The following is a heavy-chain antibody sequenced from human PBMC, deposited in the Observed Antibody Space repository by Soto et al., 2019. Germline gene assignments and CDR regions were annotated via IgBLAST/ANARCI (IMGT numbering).Heavy chain of an antibody. CDR3: ASYYDILTGYPGAFDI. J-gene: IGHJ3*02. Sequence: SVKVCCKACGYTYTSYAMQWVCHAHGQRLEWMGWINAGNGNTKYSQKFQGRVTITRDTSASTAYMELSSLRSEDTAVYYCASYYDILTGYPGAFDIWGQGTMVTVSS. CDR2: INAGNGNT. CDR1: GYTYTSYA. D-gene: IGHD3-9*01. V-gene: IGHV1-3*01.